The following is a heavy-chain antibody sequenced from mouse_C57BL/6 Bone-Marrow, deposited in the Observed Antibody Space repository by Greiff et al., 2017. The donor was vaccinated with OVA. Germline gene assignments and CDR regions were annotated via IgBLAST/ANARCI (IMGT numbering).Heavy chain of an antibody. V-gene: IGHV5-12*01. CDR1: GFTFSDYY. CDR3: ARHWGILHGGFDY. J-gene: IGHJ2*01. CDR2: ISTGGGST. D-gene: IGHD1-1*01. Sequence: EVKVEESGGGLVQPGGSLKLSCAASGFTFSDYYMYWVRQTPEQRLEWVAYISTGGGSTYYTATVKGRFTISRDNAKNPLYLQMSRLKSEDTAEYSRARHWGILHGGFDYWGQGTTLTVAS.